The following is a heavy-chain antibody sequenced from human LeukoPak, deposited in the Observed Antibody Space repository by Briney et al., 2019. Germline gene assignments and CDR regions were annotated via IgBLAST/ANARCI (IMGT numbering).Heavy chain of an antibody. D-gene: IGHD2-2*01. J-gene: IGHJ6*02. Sequence: GASVKVSCKASGYTFTGYYMHWVRQAPGQGLEWMGIINPSGGSTRYAQKFQGRVTMTRDTSTSTVYMELSSLRSEDTAVYYCARDSVVIPAAIYYGMDVWGQGTTVTVSS. CDR3: ARDSVVIPAAIYYGMDV. V-gene: IGHV1-46*01. CDR1: GYTFTGYY. CDR2: INPSGGST.